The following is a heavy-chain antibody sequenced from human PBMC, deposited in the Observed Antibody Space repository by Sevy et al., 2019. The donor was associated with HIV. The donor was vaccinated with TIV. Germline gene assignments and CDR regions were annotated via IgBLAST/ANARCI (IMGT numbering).Heavy chain of an antibody. J-gene: IGHJ6*02. V-gene: IGHV1-18*01. D-gene: IGHD3-3*01. CDR3: TRVDPYYEFGDV. Sequence: ASVKVSCKASGYTLNNYGISWVRQAPGQGLEWIGWITAYRDNTNYAQNFQGRVTMTTDTSTSTAYMELRSLRSDDTAVYYCTRVDPYYEFGDVWGQGTTVTVSS. CDR1: GYTLNNYG. CDR2: ITAYRDNT.